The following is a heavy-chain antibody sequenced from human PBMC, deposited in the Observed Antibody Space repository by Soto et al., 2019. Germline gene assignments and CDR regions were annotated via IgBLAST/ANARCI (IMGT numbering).Heavy chain of an antibody. CDR2: IYYSGRT. Sequence: SETLSLTCIVSGESISSSSYYWGWIRQPPGKGLEWIGSIYYSGRTYYNPSFKSRVTISIDTSKNQFSLKLSSVTATDTAVYYCARQRTTVVTQAYFDHWGQGALVTVFS. J-gene: IGHJ4*01. D-gene: IGHD2-21*02. V-gene: IGHV4-39*01. CDR3: ARQRTTVVTQAYFDH. CDR1: GESISSSSYY.